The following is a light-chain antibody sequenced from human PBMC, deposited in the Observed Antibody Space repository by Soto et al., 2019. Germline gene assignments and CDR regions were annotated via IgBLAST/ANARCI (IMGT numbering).Light chain of an antibody. CDR3: CSYADNYFYV. J-gene: IGLJ1*01. CDR2: DVS. V-gene: IGLV2-11*01. CDR1: STDVGGYDY. Sequence: QSALTQPRSVSGSPGQSVTISCTGTSTDVGGYDYVSWYQHHPGEAPKLMIFDVSQWPSGVPDRFSGSKSGNTASLTISRLQVEDEADYHCCSYADNYFYVFGTGTKVTVL.